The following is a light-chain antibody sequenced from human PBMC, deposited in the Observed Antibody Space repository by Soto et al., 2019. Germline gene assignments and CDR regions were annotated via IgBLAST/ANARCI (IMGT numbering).Light chain of an antibody. CDR1: TSNIGAPYD. J-gene: IGLJ1*01. Sequence: QSVLTQPPSVSGAPGQRVSISCTGSTSNIGAPYDVHWYQHLPGTAPKLLIYGDNNRPSGVPDRFSGSKSGTSASLAITRLQAEDEADYFCATWDDSLNGFYVFGTGTKVTV. CDR3: ATWDDSLNGFYV. CDR2: GDN. V-gene: IGLV1-40*01.